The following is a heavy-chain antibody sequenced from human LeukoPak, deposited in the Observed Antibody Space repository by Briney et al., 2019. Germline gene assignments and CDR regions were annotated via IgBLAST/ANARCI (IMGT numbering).Heavy chain of an antibody. V-gene: IGHV3-11*04. CDR1: GFTFSDYN. Sequence: GGSLRLSCAASGFTFSDYNMTWIRQAPGKGLEWVSYISSSGSAIYYADSVKGRFTISRDNAKNSLYLQMNSLRAEDTAVYYCARDIGRSGWFSMDVWGKGTTVTISS. CDR3: ARDIGRSGWFSMDV. CDR2: ISSSGSAI. D-gene: IGHD6-19*01. J-gene: IGHJ6*04.